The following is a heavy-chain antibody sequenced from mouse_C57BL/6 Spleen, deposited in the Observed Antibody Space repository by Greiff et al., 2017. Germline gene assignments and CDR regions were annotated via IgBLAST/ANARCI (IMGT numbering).Heavy chain of an antibody. CDR3: ANFYYDYDAFAY. D-gene: IGHD2-4*01. Sequence: ESGPGLVKPSQSLSLTCSVTGYSITSGYYWNWIRQFPGNKLEWMGYISYDGSNNYNPSLKNRISITRDTSKNQFFLKLNSVTTEDTATYYCANFYYDYDAFAYWGQGTLVTVSA. J-gene: IGHJ3*01. V-gene: IGHV3-6*01. CDR2: ISYDGSN. CDR1: GYSITSGYY.